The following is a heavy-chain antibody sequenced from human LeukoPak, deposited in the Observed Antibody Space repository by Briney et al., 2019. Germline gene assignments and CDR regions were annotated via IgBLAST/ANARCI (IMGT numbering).Heavy chain of an antibody. Sequence: GGSLRLSCAASGFSVSIKYMNWVRQAPGKGLEWVSLLYSSGTTYYAKSVKGRFTISRDNSKNTLYLQMNSLRAEDTAVYYCARGGYCSGGSCYRDFDYWGQGTLVTVSS. CDR2: LYSSGTT. J-gene: IGHJ4*02. CDR1: GFSVSIKY. CDR3: ARGGYCSGGSCYRDFDY. D-gene: IGHD2-15*01. V-gene: IGHV3-66*03.